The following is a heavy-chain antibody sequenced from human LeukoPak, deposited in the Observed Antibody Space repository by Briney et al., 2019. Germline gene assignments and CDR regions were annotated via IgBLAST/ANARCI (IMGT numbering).Heavy chain of an antibody. CDR2: IYSDGST. J-gene: IGHJ4*02. CDR3: ARHPPGYTSGAFDY. D-gene: IGHD5-18*01. V-gene: IGHV4-59*08. Sequence: SETLSLTCTASGGSIRSYYWSWIRQPPGKGLEWIGYIYSDGSTNYNPPLRSRVTMSVDTSKNQFSLKLSSVTAADTALYYCARHPPGYTSGAFDYWGQGTLVTVSS. CDR1: GGSIRSYY.